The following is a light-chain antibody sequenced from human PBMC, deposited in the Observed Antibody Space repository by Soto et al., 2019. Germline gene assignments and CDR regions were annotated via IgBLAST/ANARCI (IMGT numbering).Light chain of an antibody. J-gene: IGKJ2*01. V-gene: IGKV1-33*01. CDR3: QQHHDFPYT. CDR2: DAS. Sequence: DIQMTQSPSSLSASVGDRVTITCQASQDIQNYINWYQHTPGKAPKLLIFDASNLQPGVASRFSGRASGTDFCLTISSLHPEDFATYFCQQHHDFPYTFGQGTKLDIK. CDR1: QDIQNY.